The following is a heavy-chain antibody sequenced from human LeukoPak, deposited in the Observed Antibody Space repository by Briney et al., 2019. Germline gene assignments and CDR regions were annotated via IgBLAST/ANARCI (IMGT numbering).Heavy chain of an antibody. CDR1: GFTFSSYG. D-gene: IGHD5-12*01. CDR2: ISGSGGST. CDR3: AKGPLWIRGGYSGYALDY. J-gene: IGHJ4*02. V-gene: IGHV3-23*01. Sequence: GGSLRLSCAASGFTFSSYGMSWVRQAPGKGLEWVSAISGSGGSTYYADSVKGRFTISRDNSKNTLYLQMNSLRAEDTAVYYCAKGPLWIRGGYSGYALDYWGQGTLVTVSS.